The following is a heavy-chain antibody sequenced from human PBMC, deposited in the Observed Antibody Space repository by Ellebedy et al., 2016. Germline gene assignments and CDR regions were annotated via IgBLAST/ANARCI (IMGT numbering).Heavy chain of an antibody. J-gene: IGHJ4*02. Sequence: ASVKVSCXASGYTFSNYGISWVRQAPGQGLQWTGWISAYNGDTNYAQNLQGRVTLTTDTSTSTAYMELRSLRSDDTAVYYCTRDGAGPPRDGYNWDYWGQGTLVTVSS. CDR1: GYTFSNYG. CDR2: ISAYNGDT. D-gene: IGHD5-24*01. V-gene: IGHV1-18*01. CDR3: TRDGAGPPRDGYNWDY.